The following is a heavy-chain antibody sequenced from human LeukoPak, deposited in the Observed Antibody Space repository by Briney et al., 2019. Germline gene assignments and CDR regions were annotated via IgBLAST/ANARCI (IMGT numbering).Heavy chain of an antibody. CDR1: GGSFSGYY. CDR2: INHSGST. Sequence: SETLSLTCAVYGGSFSGYYWSWIRQPPGKGLEWIGEINHSGSTNYNPSLKSRVTISVDTSKNQFSLKLSSVTAADTAVYYCARGGRTIFGVAAHYYGMDVWGQGTTVTVSS. J-gene: IGHJ6*02. D-gene: IGHD3-3*01. CDR3: ARGGRTIFGVAAHYYGMDV. V-gene: IGHV4-34*01.